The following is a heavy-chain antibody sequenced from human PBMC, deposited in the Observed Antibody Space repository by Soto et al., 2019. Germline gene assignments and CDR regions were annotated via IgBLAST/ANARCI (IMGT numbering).Heavy chain of an antibody. CDR3: ARHYGSGRYYYYYGMDV. Sequence: SETLSLTCTVSGGSISSSSYYWGWIRQPPGKGLEWIGSIYYSGSTYYNPSLKSRVTISVDTSKNQFSLKLSSVTAADTAVYYCARHYGSGRYYYYYGMDVWGQGTTVS. CDR1: GGSISSSSYY. CDR2: IYYSGST. J-gene: IGHJ6*02. V-gene: IGHV4-39*01. D-gene: IGHD3-10*01.